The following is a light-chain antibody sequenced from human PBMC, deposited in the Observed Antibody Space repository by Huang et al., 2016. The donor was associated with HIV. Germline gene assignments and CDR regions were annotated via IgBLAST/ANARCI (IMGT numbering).Light chain of an antibody. CDR1: QSVSSY. Sequence: EIVLTQSPATLSLSPGERATLSCRASQSVSSYLAWYQQKPGQAPRLLIYDESTRATGSPARFSGSGSGTDFTLTISSLEPEDFAVYYCQQRSNSFLTFGGGTKVEIK. CDR2: DES. CDR3: QQRSNSFLT. J-gene: IGKJ4*01. V-gene: IGKV3-11*01.